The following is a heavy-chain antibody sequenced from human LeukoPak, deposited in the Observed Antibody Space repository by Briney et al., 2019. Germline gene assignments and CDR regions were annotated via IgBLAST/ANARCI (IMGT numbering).Heavy chain of an antibody. D-gene: IGHD3-3*01. CDR1: GYTFTGYY. V-gene: IGHV1-2*04. Sequence: ASVKVSCKASGYTFTGYYMHWVRQAPGQGLEWMGWINPNSGGTNYAQKFQGWVTMTRDTSISTAYMELSRLRSDDTAVYYCATEAPDGGVLRFLELPSWFDPWGQGTLVTVSS. CDR3: ATEAPDGGVLRFLELPSWFDP. J-gene: IGHJ5*02. CDR2: INPNSGGT.